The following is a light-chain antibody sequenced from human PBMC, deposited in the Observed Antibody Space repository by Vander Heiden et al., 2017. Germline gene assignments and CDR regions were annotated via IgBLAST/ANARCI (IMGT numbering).Light chain of an antibody. CDR2: ATS. J-gene: IGKJ1*01. Sequence: EIVLTHSPGTLPLSPGERVTLSCRASHRVLTNYLAWYQQKPGQAPSLLINATSTRATDVPDRFSGSGSGTDFTLTISRLEPEDFAVYYCQQYVSTPRTFGQGTKVEIK. CDR1: HRVLTNY. V-gene: IGKV3-20*01. CDR3: QQYVSTPRT.